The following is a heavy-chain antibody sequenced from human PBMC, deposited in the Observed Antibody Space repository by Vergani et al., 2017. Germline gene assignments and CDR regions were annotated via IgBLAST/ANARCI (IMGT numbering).Heavy chain of an antibody. J-gene: IGHJ6*02. CDR1: GFTFSSYG. Sequence: QVQLVESGGGVVQPGRSLRLSCAASGFTFSSYGMHWVRQAPGKGLEWVAVISYDGSNKYYADSVKGRFTISRDNSKNTLYLQMNSLRAEDTAVYYCARGKQWLVLDYYYGMDVWGQGTTVTISS. CDR2: ISYDGSNK. V-gene: IGHV3-30*03. D-gene: IGHD6-19*01. CDR3: ARGKQWLVLDYYYGMDV.